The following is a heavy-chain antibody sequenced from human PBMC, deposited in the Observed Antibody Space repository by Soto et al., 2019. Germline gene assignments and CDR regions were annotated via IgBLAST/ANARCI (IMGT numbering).Heavy chain of an antibody. V-gene: IGHV3-49*04. CDR2: IRSKGYGGTT. J-gene: IGHJ6*02. CDR3: TRVSGYSYGYSFGMAV. Sequence: GSLRLSCTASGFTFGDYGMSWVRQAPGKGLEWVGFIRSKGYGGTTEYAASVKGRFIISRDDSKSIAYLQMNSLKTEDTGVYYCTRVSGYSYGYSFGMAVWGQGTTVTVSS. D-gene: IGHD5-18*01. CDR1: GFTFGDYG.